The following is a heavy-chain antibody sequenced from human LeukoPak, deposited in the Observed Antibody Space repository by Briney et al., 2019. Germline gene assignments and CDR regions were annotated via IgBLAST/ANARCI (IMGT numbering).Heavy chain of an antibody. Sequence: SVKVSCKASGGTFSSYAISWVRQAPGQGLEWMGGIIPIFGTANYAQKFQGRVTITTDESTSTAYMELSSVRSEDTAVYYWARGRVTTKYYYDYMDVWGQGTTVTVSS. D-gene: IGHD4-11*01. J-gene: IGHJ6*03. V-gene: IGHV1-69*05. CDR1: GGTFSSYA. CDR2: IIPIFGTA. CDR3: ARGRVTTKYYYDYMDV.